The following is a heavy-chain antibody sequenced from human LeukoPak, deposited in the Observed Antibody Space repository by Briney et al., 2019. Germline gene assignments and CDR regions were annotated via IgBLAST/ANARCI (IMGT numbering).Heavy chain of an antibody. V-gene: IGHV4-4*07. Sequence: SETPSLTCTVSGGSISSYYWSWIRQPAGKGLEWIGRICTSGSTNYNPSLKSRVTMSVDTSKNQFSLKLSSVTAADTAVYYCARNRGSTVITDHYYYYYMDVWGKGTTVTVSS. CDR1: GGSISSYY. CDR2: ICTSGST. D-gene: IGHD4-11*01. J-gene: IGHJ6*03. CDR3: ARNRGSTVITDHYYYYYMDV.